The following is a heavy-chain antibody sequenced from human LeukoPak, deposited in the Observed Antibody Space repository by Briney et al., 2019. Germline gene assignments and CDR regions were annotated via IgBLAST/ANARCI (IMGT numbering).Heavy chain of an antibody. Sequence: GGSLRLSCAASGFTFSSYSMNWVRQAPGGGLERGSSISSSSSYIYYADSVKGRFTSSRDNAKNSLYLQMNRLRAEDTAVYYCARVGAVSPVYNIVVVPAAISAYYYYMDVWGKGTTVTVSS. CDR2: ISSSSSYI. CDR3: ARVGAVSPVYNIVVVPAAISAYYYYMDV. D-gene: IGHD2-2*01. J-gene: IGHJ6*03. CDR1: GFTFSSYS. V-gene: IGHV3-21*01.